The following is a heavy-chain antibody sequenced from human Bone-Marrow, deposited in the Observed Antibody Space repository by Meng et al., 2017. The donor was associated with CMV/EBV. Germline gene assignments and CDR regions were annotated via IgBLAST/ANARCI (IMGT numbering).Heavy chain of an antibody. CDR1: RFTFSSYW. J-gene: IGHJ3*02. CDR2: IKQDGSEE. V-gene: IGHV3-7*01. CDR3: ARDLNYSSSWSDAFDI. Sequence: GESLKISCAASRFTFSSYWMSWVRQAPGKGLEWVANIKQDGSEEYYVDSVKGRFTISRDNAKNSLYLQMNSLRAEDTAVYYCARDLNYSSSWSDAFDIWGQGTMVTVSS. D-gene: IGHD6-13*01.